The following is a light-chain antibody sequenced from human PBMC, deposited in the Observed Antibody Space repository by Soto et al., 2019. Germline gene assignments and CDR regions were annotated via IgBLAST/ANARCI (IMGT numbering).Light chain of an antibody. V-gene: IGKV1-6*01. J-gene: IGKJ1*01. CDR1: QGIRSA. CDR2: AAS. Sequence: AIQVTQSPSSLSASVGDRVTITCRTSQGIRSALGWYQQKPGKVPKLLIYAASTLQSGVPSRFSGSGSGRDFTLTISSLQPEDFATYYCLQNYNYPWTFGQGTKVDIK. CDR3: LQNYNYPWT.